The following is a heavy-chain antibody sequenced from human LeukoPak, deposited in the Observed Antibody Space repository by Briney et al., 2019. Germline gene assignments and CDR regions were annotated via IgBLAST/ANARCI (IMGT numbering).Heavy chain of an antibody. Sequence: GGSLRLSCAASGFTFTSYSMNWVRQAPGKGLEWVSSISSSSRYIYYADPVKGRFTISRDNSKNTLFLQMNSLRAGNTAIDYCAKDFLTVTAGWDYWGQGTLVTASS. J-gene: IGHJ4*01. CDR3: AKDFLTVTAGWDY. CDR2: ISSSSRYI. D-gene: IGHD6-25*01. V-gene: IGHV3-21*04. CDR1: GFTFTSYS.